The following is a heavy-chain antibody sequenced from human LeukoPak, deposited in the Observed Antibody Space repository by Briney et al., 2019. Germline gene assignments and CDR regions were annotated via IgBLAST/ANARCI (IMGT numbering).Heavy chain of an antibody. V-gene: IGHV1-8*03. CDR2: MNPNSGNT. CDR1: GYTFTSYD. J-gene: IGHJ3*02. D-gene: IGHD3-3*01. Sequence: ASVKVSCKASGYTFTSYDINGVRQAIGQGLEWMGWMNPNSGNTGYAQKFQGRVTITRNTSISTAYMELSSLRSEDTAVYYCARESSGYYDFWSGYSHEDAFDIWGQGTMVTVSS. CDR3: ARESSGYYDFWSGYSHEDAFDI.